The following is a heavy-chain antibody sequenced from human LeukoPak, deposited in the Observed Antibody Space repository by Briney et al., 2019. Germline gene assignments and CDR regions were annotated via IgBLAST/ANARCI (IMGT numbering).Heavy chain of an antibody. D-gene: IGHD3-22*01. CDR3: ARVGYHDSSGTHFDY. Sequence: PSETLSLTCTVSGGSISSSSYYWGWIRQPPGKGLEWIGSIYYSGSTYYNPSLKSRVTISVDTSKNQFSLKLSSVTAADTAVYYCARVGYHDSSGTHFDYWGQGTLVTVSS. J-gene: IGHJ4*02. CDR2: IYYSGST. V-gene: IGHV4-39*07. CDR1: GGSISSSSYY.